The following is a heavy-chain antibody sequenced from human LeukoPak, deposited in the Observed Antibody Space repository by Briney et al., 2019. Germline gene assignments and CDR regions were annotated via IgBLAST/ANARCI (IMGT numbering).Heavy chain of an antibody. V-gene: IGHV3-30-3*02. CDR2: ISYDGSNK. CDR1: GFTFSSYA. Sequence: GGSLRLSCAASGFTFSSYAMHWVRQALGKGLEWVAVISYDGSNKYYADSVKGRSTISRDNSKNTLYLQMNSLRAEDTAVYYCAKRSYSSHWYYYYGMDVWGQGTTVTVSS. D-gene: IGHD6-19*01. J-gene: IGHJ6*02. CDR3: AKRSYSSHWYYYYGMDV.